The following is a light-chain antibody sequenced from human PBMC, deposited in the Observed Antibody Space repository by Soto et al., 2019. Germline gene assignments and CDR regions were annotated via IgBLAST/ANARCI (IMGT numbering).Light chain of an antibody. CDR3: QQYGSSPKT. V-gene: IGKV3-20*01. J-gene: IGKJ1*01. CDR2: NTF. Sequence: EIVLTQSPGTLYLSPGERATISCRASELVPSGFLAWYKQKPGQAPRLLIYNTFNRATANPVRFSGSKAGTDFTLTVSRLEAGDVAMDYCQQYGSSPKTFGHVTKVEVK. CDR1: ELVPSGF.